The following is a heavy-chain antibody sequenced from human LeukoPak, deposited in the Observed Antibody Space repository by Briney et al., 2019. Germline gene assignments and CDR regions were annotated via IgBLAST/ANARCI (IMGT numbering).Heavy chain of an antibody. CDR2: MNPNSGNT. CDR1: GYTFTNYD. D-gene: IGHD3-3*01. Sequence: ASVKVSCKASGYTFTNYDINWVRQATGQGLEWMGWMNPNSGNTGYAQKFQGRVTITRNTSISTAYMELSSLRSEDTAVYYCARAHFGASHYYYYMDVWGKGTTVTVSS. CDR3: ARAHFGASHYYYYMDV. J-gene: IGHJ6*03. V-gene: IGHV1-8*03.